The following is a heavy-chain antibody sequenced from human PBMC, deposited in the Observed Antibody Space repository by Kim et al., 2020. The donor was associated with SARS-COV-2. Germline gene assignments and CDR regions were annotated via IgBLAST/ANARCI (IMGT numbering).Heavy chain of an antibody. CDR1: GFTFSSYG. D-gene: IGHD5-18*01. V-gene: IGHV3-30*18. CDR3: AKDTAMVRVAVH. CDR2: ISYDGSNK. J-gene: IGHJ4*02. Sequence: GGSLRLSCAASGFTFSSYGMHWVRQAPGKGLEWVAVISYDGSNKYYADSVKGRFTISRDNSKNTLYLQMNSLRAEDTAVYYCAKDTAMVRVAVHWGQGTLVTVSS.